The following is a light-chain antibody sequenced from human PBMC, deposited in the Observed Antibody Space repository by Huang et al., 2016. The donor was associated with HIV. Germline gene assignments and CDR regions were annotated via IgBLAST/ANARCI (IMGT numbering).Light chain of an antibody. J-gene: IGKJ2*01. CDR1: QSVSSSY. V-gene: IGKV3-20*01. CDR2: GAS. CDR3: QQYGSSPYT. Sequence: EIVLTQSPGTLSLFPGERATLSCRASQSVSSSYLAWYQQKPGQAPRLLIYGASSRATGSPDKFSGSGSGTDFTLTISRLEPQDFAVYYCQQYGSSPYTFGQGTKLEIK.